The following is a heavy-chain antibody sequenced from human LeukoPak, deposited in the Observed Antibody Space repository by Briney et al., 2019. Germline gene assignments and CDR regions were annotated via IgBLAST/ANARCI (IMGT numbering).Heavy chain of an antibody. CDR2: ISGSGGST. V-gene: IGHV3-23*01. J-gene: IGHJ4*02. CDR1: GFTFSSFA. Sequence: GGSLRLSCAASGFTFSSFAMSWVRQAPGKGLEWVSAISGSGGSTYYADSVKGRFTISRDNSKNTLYLQMNSLRAEDTAVYYCAKLGGDIVVVPAAMPPYYFDYWGQGTLVTVSS. D-gene: IGHD2-2*01. CDR3: AKLGGDIVVVPAAMPPYYFDY.